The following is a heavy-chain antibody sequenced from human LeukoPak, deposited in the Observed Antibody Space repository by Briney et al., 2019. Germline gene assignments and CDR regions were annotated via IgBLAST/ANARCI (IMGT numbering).Heavy chain of an antibody. Sequence: GGSLRLSCAASGFTFSSYAMSWVRQAPGKGLEWVPSISSSSSYIYYADSVKGRFTISRDNAKNSLYLQMNSLRAEDTAVYYCARGRGYSSTDYFDYWGQGTLVTVSS. CDR1: GFTFSSYA. CDR2: ISSSSSYI. D-gene: IGHD5-18*01. V-gene: IGHV3-21*01. CDR3: ARGRGYSSTDYFDY. J-gene: IGHJ4*02.